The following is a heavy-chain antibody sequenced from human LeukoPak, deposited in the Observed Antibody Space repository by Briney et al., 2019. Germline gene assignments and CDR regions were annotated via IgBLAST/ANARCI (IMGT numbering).Heavy chain of an antibody. CDR3: ARGQLTGDSYYFDY. V-gene: IGHV4-31*03. Sequence: SETLSLTCTVSGGSISSGGYYWSWIRQHPGKGLEWIGYIYYSGSTYYNPSLKSRVTISVDTSKNQFSLKLSSVTATDTAVYYCARGQLTGDSYYFDYWGQGTLVTVSS. D-gene: IGHD7-27*01. CDR1: GGSISSGGYY. CDR2: IYYSGST. J-gene: IGHJ4*02.